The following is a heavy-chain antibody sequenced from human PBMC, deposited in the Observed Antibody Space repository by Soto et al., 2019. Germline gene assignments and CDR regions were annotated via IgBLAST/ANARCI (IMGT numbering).Heavy chain of an antibody. Sequence: PSETLSLTCTVSGGSISSGDYYWSWIRQPPGKGLEWIGYIYYSGSTYYNPSLKSRVTISVDTSKNQFSLKPSSVTAADTAVYYCARVGYDFWSGDYYGMDVSGQGTTVTVSS. D-gene: IGHD3-3*01. CDR3: ARVGYDFWSGDYYGMDV. J-gene: IGHJ6*02. CDR2: IYYSGST. CDR1: GGSISSGDYY. V-gene: IGHV4-30-4*01.